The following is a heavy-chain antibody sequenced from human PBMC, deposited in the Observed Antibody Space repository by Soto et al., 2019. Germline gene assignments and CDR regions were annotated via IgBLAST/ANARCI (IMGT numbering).Heavy chain of an antibody. CDR2: VFYNGST. CDR3: ARDFCGGDCSDDYYYYAMDV. CDR1: GGTVSSGSYY. Sequence: PSETLSLTCSVSGGTVSSGSYYWSWIRQPPGKGLEWIGYVFYNGSTNYNPSLRSRVSISVDTSKNQFSLKLRSLTAADTAVYYCARDFCGGDCSDDYYYYAMDVWGQGTTVTVS. V-gene: IGHV4-61*01. J-gene: IGHJ6*02. D-gene: IGHD2-21*02.